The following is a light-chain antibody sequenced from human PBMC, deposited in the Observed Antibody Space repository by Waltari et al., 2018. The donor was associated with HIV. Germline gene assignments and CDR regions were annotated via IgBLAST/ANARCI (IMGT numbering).Light chain of an antibody. CDR1: SSNIGINY. J-gene: IGLJ2*01. CDR3: AAWDDSLSGVI. CDR2: RNN. Sequence: QSVLTQPPSASGPPGQRVTISCSGSSSNIGINYVYWYQQLPGTAPKLLIYRNNQRPSGVPDRFSGSKSGTSASLAISGLRSDDEGDYYCAAWDDSLSGVIFGGGTKLTVL. V-gene: IGLV1-47*01.